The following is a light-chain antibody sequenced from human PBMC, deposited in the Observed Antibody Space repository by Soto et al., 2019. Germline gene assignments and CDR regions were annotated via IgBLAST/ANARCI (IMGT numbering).Light chain of an antibody. CDR1: QSVSSY. J-gene: IGKJ1*01. Sequence: EIVLTQSPGSLSLSPGERATLSCRASQSVSSYLAWYQQKPGQAPRLHIYGASSRATGFPDRFSGSGSGTDFSLTISRLEPEDSAVYYCQQYSSPPRTFGQGTKVEIK. CDR3: QQYSSPPRT. CDR2: GAS. V-gene: IGKV3-20*01.